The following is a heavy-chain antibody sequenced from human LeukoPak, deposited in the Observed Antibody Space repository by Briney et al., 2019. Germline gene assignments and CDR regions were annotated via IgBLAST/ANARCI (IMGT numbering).Heavy chain of an antibody. V-gene: IGHV1-2*02. CDR1: GHTFSDYY. CDR3: ARIVLPDRPKTSYES. D-gene: IGHD2-21*01. J-gene: IGHJ4*02. Sequence: GASVKVSCKASGHTFSDYYLHWVRQAPGQGLEWMGWINPNSGDTNSTQKFQGRVTMTRGTSSSLSYMELRSLTVDDTAVYYCARIVLPDRPKTSYESWGQGTLVTVSS. CDR2: INPNSGDT.